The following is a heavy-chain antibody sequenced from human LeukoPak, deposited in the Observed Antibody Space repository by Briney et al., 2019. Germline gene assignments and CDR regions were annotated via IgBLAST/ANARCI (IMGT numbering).Heavy chain of an antibody. CDR3: AKDLLISRIAPPGPFDY. V-gene: IGHV3-74*01. CDR2: IDTDGTRT. J-gene: IGHJ4*02. Sequence: HSGGSLRLSCTASGFTFSNYWMHWVRQAPGKGLVWVSRIDTDGTRTYYADSVKGRFTISRDNSKNTLSLQMNSLRAEDTAVYYCAKDLLISRIAPPGPFDYWGQGTLVTVSS. CDR1: GFTFSNYW. D-gene: IGHD6-13*01.